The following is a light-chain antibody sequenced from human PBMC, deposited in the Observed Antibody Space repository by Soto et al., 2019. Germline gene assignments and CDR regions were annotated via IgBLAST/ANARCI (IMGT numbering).Light chain of an antibody. CDR2: AAS. CDR1: QGIIDY. CDR3: QKYDTAPQT. Sequence: DIQMTQSPSSLSASVGDTVTITCRASQGIIDYVAWYQQRPGKIPKLLIYAASTLQTAVPSRFSGSGAGTDFTLTIRSLQPEDVATYYCQKYDTAPQTFGQGTKVEIK. J-gene: IGKJ1*01. V-gene: IGKV1-27*01.